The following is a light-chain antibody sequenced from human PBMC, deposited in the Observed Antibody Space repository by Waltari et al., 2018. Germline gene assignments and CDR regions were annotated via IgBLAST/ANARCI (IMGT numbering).Light chain of an antibody. V-gene: IGLV2-14*01. CDR1: SSDVGGYHY. CDR2: EVS. CDR3: SSYTSSTTPYV. Sequence: QSALTQPASVSGSPGQSITISCTGTSSDVGGYHYVSWYQQHPGKAPKLMIYEVSHRPPGVSTRVAGPKSGNTASLTISGLQAEDEADYYCSSYTSSTTPYVFGTGTKVTVL. J-gene: IGLJ1*01.